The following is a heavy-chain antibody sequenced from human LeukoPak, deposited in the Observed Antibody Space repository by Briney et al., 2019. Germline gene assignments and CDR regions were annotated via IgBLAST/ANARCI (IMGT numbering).Heavy chain of an antibody. CDR1: GFTFSSYA. J-gene: IGHJ4*02. CDR2: ISYDGSNK. V-gene: IGHV3-30-3*01. CDR3: ARDLSPQSRSRGSCLRS. Sequence: PGGSLRLSCAASGFTFSSYAMHWVRQAPGKGLEWVAVISYDGSNKYYADSVKGRFTISRDNSKNTLYLQMNSLRAEDTAVYYCARDLSPQSRSRGSCLRSWGQGTLVTVSS. D-gene: IGHD2-15*01.